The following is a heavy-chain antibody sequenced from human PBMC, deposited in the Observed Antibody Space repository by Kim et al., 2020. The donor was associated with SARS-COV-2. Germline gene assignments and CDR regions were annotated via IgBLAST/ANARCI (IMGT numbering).Heavy chain of an antibody. J-gene: IGHJ4*02. Sequence: GGSLRLSCAASGFTFSSYSMNWVRQAPGKGLEWVSYISRSSSTIYYADSVKGRFTISRDNAKNSLYLQMNSLRDEDTAVYYCARNTHSSGWYGDFDYCGQGTLVTVSS. CDR3: ARNTHSSGWYGDFDY. CDR1: GFTFSSYS. V-gene: IGHV3-48*02. D-gene: IGHD6-19*01. CDR2: ISRSSSTI.